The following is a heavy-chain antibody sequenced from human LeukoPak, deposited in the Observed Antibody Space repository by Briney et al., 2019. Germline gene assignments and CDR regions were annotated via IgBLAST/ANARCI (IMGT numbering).Heavy chain of an antibody. J-gene: IGHJ4*02. CDR2: INHSGST. CDR1: GGSFSGYY. CDR3: ARGGYYDSSGLYYFDY. Sequence: SETLSLTCAVYGGSFSGYYWSWIRQPPGKGLEWIGEINHSGSTNYNPSLKSRVTISVGTSKNQFSLKLSSVTAADTAVYYCARGGYYDSSGLYYFDYWGQGTLVTVSS. V-gene: IGHV4-34*01. D-gene: IGHD3-22*01.